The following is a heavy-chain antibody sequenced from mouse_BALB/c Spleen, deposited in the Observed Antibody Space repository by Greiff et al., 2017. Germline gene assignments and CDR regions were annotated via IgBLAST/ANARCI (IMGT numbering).Heavy chain of an antibody. CDR1: GYTFTSYW. CDR3: ARCYYDYDSFDY. Sequence: VQLQQSGAELAKPGASVKMSCKASGYTFTSYWMHWVKQRPGQGLEWIGYINPSTGYTEYNQKFKDKATLTADKSSSTAYMQLSSLTSEDSAVYYCARCYYDYDSFDYWGQGTTLTVSS. V-gene: IGHV1-7*01. D-gene: IGHD2-4*01. J-gene: IGHJ2*01. CDR2: INPSTGYT.